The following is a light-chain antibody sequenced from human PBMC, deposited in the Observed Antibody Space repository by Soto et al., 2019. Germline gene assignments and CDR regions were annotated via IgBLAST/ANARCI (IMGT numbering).Light chain of an antibody. CDR1: QSVKNH. Sequence: EIVMTQSPATLSVSLGEGVTLSCRASQSVKNHLAWYQHKPGQSPRLLIYDASTRATGVPARFSAGGSGTEFTLVISSLQSEDAAVYFCQEYNAWPPGTFGQGTKVEIK. V-gene: IGKV3D-15*01. CDR3: QEYNAWPPGT. CDR2: DAS. J-gene: IGKJ1*01.